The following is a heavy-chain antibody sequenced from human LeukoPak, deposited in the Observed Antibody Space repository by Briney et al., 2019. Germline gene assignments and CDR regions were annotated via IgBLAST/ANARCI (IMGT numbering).Heavy chain of an antibody. CDR1: GGSISSSSYY. J-gene: IGHJ5*02. Sequence: SETLSLTCTVSGGSISSSSYYWGWIRQPPGKGLEWIGSIYYSGSTYNNPSLKSRVTISVDTSKNQFSLKLSSVTAADTAVYHCAKGERGTYRNWFDPWGQGTLVTVSS. D-gene: IGHD1-26*01. CDR3: AKGERGTYRNWFDP. CDR2: IYYSGST. V-gene: IGHV4-39*07.